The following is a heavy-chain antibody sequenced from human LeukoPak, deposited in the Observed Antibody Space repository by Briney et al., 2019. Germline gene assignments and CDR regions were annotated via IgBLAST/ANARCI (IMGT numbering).Heavy chain of an antibody. V-gene: IGHV4-39*01. CDR1: GGSISNTNYY. CDR3: ARHFDNGDYKKTFDI. J-gene: IGHJ3*02. Sequence: SETLSLTCTVSGGSISNTNYYWGWIRQPPGKGLECIASVHYTGRAYYNPSLKSRATISADTSKNHFSLKLSSVTAADTAVYYCARHFDNGDYKKTFDIWGQGTMVTVSS. CDR2: VHYTGRA. D-gene: IGHD4-17*01.